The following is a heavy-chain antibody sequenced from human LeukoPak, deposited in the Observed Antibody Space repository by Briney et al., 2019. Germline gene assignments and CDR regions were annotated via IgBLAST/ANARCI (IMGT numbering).Heavy chain of an antibody. Sequence: ASVKVSCKASGGTFSSYAISWVRQAPGQGLEWMGGIIPIFGTANYAQKFQGRVTITADESTSTAYMELSSLRSEDTVVYYCARGECVSEYFQHWGQGTLVTVSS. CDR1: GGTFSSYA. CDR2: IIPIFGTA. D-gene: IGHD2-8*01. CDR3: ARGECVSEYFQH. J-gene: IGHJ1*01. V-gene: IGHV1-69*13.